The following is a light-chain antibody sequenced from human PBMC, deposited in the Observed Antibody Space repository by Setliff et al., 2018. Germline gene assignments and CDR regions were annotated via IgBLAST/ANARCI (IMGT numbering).Light chain of an antibody. CDR1: SSDVGGYKY. J-gene: IGLJ1*01. V-gene: IGLV2-8*01. CDR3: CSYAGNSYV. CDR2: NVN. Sequence: QSALAQPPSASGSPGQSVTISCTGSSSDVGGYKYVSWYQQHPGKAPKLIIYNVNKRPSGVPDRFSASRSGDTASLTISGLQAEDESDYYCCSYAGNSYVFGTGTKVTVL.